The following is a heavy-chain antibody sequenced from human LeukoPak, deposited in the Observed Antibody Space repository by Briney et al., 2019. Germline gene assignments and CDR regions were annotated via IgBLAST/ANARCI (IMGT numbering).Heavy chain of an antibody. J-gene: IGHJ4*02. V-gene: IGHV4-34*01. Sequence: SETLSLTCAVYGGSFSGYYWSWIRQPPGKGLEWIGEINHSGSTNYNPSLKSRVTISVDTSKNQFSLKLSSVTAADTAVYYCASRPMVRGVMFDWGQGTLVTVSS. CDR1: GGSFSGYY. D-gene: IGHD3-10*01. CDR3: ASRPMVRGVMFD. CDR2: INHSGST.